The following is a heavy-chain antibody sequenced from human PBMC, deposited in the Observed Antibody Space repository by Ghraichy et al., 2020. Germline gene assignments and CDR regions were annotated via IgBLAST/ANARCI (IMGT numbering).Heavy chain of an antibody. CDR2: INHSGST. J-gene: IGHJ4*02. CDR1: GGSFSGYY. D-gene: IGHD7-27*01. V-gene: IGHV4-34*01. Sequence: SETLSLTCAVYGGSFSGYYWSWIRQPPGKGLEWIGEINHSGSTNYNPSLKSRVTISVDTSKNQFSLKLSSVTAADTAVYYCAIKSRRLLGTGGTFDYWGQGTLVTVSS. CDR3: AIKSRRLLGTGGTFDY.